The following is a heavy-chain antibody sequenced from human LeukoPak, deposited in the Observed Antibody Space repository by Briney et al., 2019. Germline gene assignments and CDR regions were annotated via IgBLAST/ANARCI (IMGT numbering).Heavy chain of an antibody. CDR3: AKAIG. D-gene: IGHD2/OR15-2a*01. J-gene: IGHJ3*01. Sequence: PGGSLRLSCAASGFTFGSYAMSWVRQAPGKGLEWVSAITGSGATTYYAESVKGRFTISRDNSNNTLFLQMNSLRAEDTAIYYCAKAIGWGQGTMVTVSS. V-gene: IGHV3-23*01. CDR1: GFTFGSYA. CDR2: ITGSGATT.